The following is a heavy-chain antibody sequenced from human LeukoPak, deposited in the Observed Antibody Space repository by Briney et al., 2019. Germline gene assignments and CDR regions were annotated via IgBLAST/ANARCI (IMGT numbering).Heavy chain of an antibody. D-gene: IGHD3-22*01. J-gene: IGHJ4*02. Sequence: GGSLRLSCAASGFTFSNAWMSWVRQAPGKGLEWVGRLKSKTDGGTTDYAALVKGRFTISRDDAKNTLFLQMNSLKTEDTAVYYCTTGYYYDSSGYFHWGQGTLVTVSS. CDR1: GFTFSNAW. CDR2: LKSKTDGGTT. V-gene: IGHV3-15*01. CDR3: TTGYYYDSSGYFH.